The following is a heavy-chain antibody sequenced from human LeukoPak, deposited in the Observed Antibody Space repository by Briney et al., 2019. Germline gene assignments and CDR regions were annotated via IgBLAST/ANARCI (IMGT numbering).Heavy chain of an antibody. D-gene: IGHD2-2*01. CDR1: GGSISSYY. CDR2: IYTSGST. V-gene: IGHV4-4*07. J-gene: IGHJ5*01. Sequence: ASETLSLTCTVSGGSISSYYWSWIRQPAGKGLEWIGRIYTSGSTNYNPSLKSRVTMSVATSKNQFSLKLSSVTAADTAVYYCAGEQVVPAAKGWFDSWGQGTLVTVSS. CDR3: AGEQVVPAAKGWFDS.